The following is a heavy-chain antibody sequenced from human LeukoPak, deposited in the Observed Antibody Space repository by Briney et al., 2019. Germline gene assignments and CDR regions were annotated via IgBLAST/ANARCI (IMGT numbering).Heavy chain of an antibody. Sequence: PSETLSLTCTVSGDSISSYYRSWIRQPPGKGLEYIGYIYYSGSTNYNPSLKSRVTISVDTSKNQFSLKLSSVTAADTAVYYCARRGYSYGYFDYWGQGTLVTVSS. CDR3: ARRGYSYGYFDY. J-gene: IGHJ4*02. CDR1: GDSISSYY. CDR2: IYYSGST. V-gene: IGHV4-59*01. D-gene: IGHD5-18*01.